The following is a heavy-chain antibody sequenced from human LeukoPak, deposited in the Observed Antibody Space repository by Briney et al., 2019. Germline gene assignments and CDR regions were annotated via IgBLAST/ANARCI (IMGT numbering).Heavy chain of an antibody. CDR1: GDSISTYY. Sequence: SETLSLTCTVSGDSISTYYWSWIRQPPGKGLEWIGYIHYSRSTNCNPSLRSRVTISVDTSKNQLSLKLSSATAADTAVYFCARRAINSVMFDYWGQGTLVTVS. V-gene: IGHV4-59*08. J-gene: IGHJ4*02. CDR3: ARRAINSVMFDY. CDR2: IHYSRST. D-gene: IGHD3-16*01.